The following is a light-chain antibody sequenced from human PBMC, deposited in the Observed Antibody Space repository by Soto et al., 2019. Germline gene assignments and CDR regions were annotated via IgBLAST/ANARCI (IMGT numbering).Light chain of an antibody. CDR1: QSVSSY. CDR3: QQRSNGPRT. CDR2: DAS. V-gene: IGKV3-11*01. J-gene: IGKJ4*02. Sequence: EIVLTQSPATLYLSPGERATLSCRASQSVSSYLAWYPQKPGQAPRLLIYDASNRATGIPARFSGSGSGTDFTLTISSQEPEDGAVYYCQQRSNGPRTCGGGTKVEIK.